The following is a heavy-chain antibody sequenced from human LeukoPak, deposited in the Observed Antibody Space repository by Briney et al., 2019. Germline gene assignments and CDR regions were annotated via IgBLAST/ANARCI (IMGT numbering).Heavy chain of an antibody. CDR3: ARVRPPREAAAGIGY. V-gene: IGHV1-2*02. J-gene: IGHJ4*02. D-gene: IGHD6-13*01. CDR2: INPNSGGT. Sequence: GASVKVSCKASGYTFTGYYMHWVRQAPGQGLEWMGWINPNSGGTNYAQKFQGRVTMTSDTSISTAYMELSRLRSDDTAVYYCARVRPPREAAAGIGYWGQGTLVTVSS. CDR1: GYTFTGYY.